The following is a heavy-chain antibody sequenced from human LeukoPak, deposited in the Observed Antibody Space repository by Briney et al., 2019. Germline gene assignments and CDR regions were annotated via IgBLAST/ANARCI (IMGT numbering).Heavy chain of an antibody. CDR3: AKEGCSSTSCQGSYYCYMDV. D-gene: IGHD2-2*01. CDR1: GFTFSNYA. V-gene: IGHV3-23*01. CDR2: ISATGGTI. J-gene: IGHJ6*03. Sequence: GGSLRLSCAASGFTFSNYAMNWVRQAPGKGLEWVSYISATGGTIYYADSVKGRFTISRDNSKNTLYLQMNSLRAEDAAVYYCAKEGCSSTSCQGSYYCYMDVWGKGTTVTVSS.